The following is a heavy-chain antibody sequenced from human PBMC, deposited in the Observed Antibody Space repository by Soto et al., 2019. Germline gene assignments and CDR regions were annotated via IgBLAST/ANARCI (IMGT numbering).Heavy chain of an antibody. Sequence: QVQLVESGGCVVQPGGSLRLSCAASGFTFGRHGMNWVGQAPGKGLEWVAVIGSDGRRDSYADSVKGRFTISRDNGQNTLYLLMNSLRAEDTAVYYCARDDDYGDNGLDYWGQGTLVTVSS. CDR1: GFTFGRHG. V-gene: IGHV3-33*01. CDR2: IGSDGRRD. J-gene: IGHJ4*02. D-gene: IGHD4-17*01. CDR3: ARDDDYGDNGLDY.